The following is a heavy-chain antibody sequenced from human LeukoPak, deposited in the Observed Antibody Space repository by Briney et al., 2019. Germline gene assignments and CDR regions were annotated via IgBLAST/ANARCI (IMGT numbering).Heavy chain of an antibody. J-gene: IGHJ4*02. CDR1: GFTFSCYD. V-gene: IGHV3-13*04. CDR3: ARAAVVRGVKSTLFDY. Sequence: PGGSLRLSCAASGFTFSCYDMHWVRQATGKGLEWVSAIGTAGDTYYPGSVKGRFTISRENAKNSLYLQMNSLRAGDTAVYYCARAAVVRGVKSTLFDYWGQGTLVTVSS. D-gene: IGHD3-10*01. CDR2: IGTAGDT.